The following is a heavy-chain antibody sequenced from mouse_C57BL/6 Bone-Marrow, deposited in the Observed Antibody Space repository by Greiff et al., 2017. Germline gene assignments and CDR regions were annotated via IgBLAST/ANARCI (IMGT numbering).Heavy chain of an antibody. CDR2: INPSTGGT. CDR3: ARIEGGYGFDY. D-gene: IGHD1-1*01. V-gene: IGHV1-42*01. Sequence: EVQLQESGPELVKPGASVKISCKASGYSFTGYYMNWVKQSPEKSLEWIGEINPSTGGTTYNQKFKAKATLTVDKTSSTAYMQLKILTSEDSAVYYCARIEGGYGFDYWGQGTTLTVSS. CDR1: GYSFTGYY. J-gene: IGHJ2*01.